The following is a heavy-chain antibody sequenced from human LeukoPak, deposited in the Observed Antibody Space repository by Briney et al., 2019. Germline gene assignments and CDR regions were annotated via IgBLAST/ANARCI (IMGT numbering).Heavy chain of an antibody. D-gene: IGHD5-12*01. CDR2: ISSSSSYI. CDR3: AREATIHDAFDI. J-gene: IGHJ3*02. V-gene: IGHV3-21*01. CDR1: GFTSSSYS. Sequence: GGSLRLSCAASGFTSSSYSMNWVRQAPGRGLGWVSSISSSSSYIYYADSVKGRFTISRDNAKNSLYLQMNSLRAEDTAVYYCAREATIHDAFDIWGQGTMVTVSS.